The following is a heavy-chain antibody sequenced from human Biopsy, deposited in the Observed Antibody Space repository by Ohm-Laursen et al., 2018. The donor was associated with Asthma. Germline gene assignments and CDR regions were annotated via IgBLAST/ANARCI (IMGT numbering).Heavy chain of an antibody. CDR1: GGSMTPTSHY. J-gene: IGHJ6*02. D-gene: IGHD3-3*01. V-gene: IGHV4-39*01. CDR3: ARRITIFGVVQKDHGMDA. CDR2: ISYGGKT. Sequence: PSDTLSLTCPVSGGSMTPTSHYWDWIRRAPGKGLEWIGYISYGGKTSYNPSLKNRVTISRDTSKNQFSLRLTSVTAADTAVYFCARRITIFGVVQKDHGMDAWGQGTTVIVSS.